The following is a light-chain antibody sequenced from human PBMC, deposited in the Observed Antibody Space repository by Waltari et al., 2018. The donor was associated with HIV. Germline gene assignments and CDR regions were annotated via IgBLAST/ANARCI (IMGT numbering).Light chain of an antibody. J-gene: IGLJ3*02. Sequence: QSALTQPPSASGSPGQSVTISCTGTSSDVGAYNLVSWYQQHPGKAPRLIIYDVSERPAGVSNRFTGSKSGNTASLTISGLQAEDEADYYCCSYVSEIVPCVFGGGTKLTVL. CDR2: DVS. CDR1: SSDVGAYNL. V-gene: IGLV2-23*02. CDR3: CSYVSEIVPCV.